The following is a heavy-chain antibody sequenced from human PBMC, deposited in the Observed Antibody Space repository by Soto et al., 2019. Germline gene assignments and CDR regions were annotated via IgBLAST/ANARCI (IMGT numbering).Heavy chain of an antibody. D-gene: IGHD4-17*01. CDR2: LYSNGTT. V-gene: IGHV4-4*07. J-gene: IGHJ4*02. CDR1: GVSITTYY. CDR3: ARNYGDYAYYYDY. Sequence: ETLSLTCSVSGVSITTYYWNWVRQPAGRGLEWIGRLYSNGTTSYNPSLTSRVTMSVDTSKNQFSLKLRSVTAAGTAIYYCARNYGDYAYYYDYWGQGTLVTVSS.